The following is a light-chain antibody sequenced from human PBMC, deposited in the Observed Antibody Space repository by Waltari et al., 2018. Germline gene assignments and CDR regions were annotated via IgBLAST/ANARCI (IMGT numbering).Light chain of an antibody. Sequence: SYELTQPPSVSVSPGQAASITCSGDKLGGKYASWYQLRAGQPPRRVISQHNQRPSGLPVRFSAAYSGNTATLTISGTQPMDEADYYCQAWDSDTVIFGGGTKLSVL. CDR1: KLGGKY. CDR3: QAWDSDTVI. V-gene: IGLV3-1*01. CDR2: QHN. J-gene: IGLJ2*01.